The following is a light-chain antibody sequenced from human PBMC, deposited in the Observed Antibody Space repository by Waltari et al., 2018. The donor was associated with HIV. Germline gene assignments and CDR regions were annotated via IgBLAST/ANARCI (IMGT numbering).Light chain of an antibody. J-gene: IGLJ1*01. CDR1: SSAVGGYKY. CDR2: NVN. Sequence: QSALTQPRSVSGSPGQSITISCTGTSSAVGGYKYVPWYQQHPGKSPKLIIYNVNTRPSGVPDRFSGSKSGNTAALTISGLQADDEADYYCSSYAGAYTYVFGSGTKVTVL. V-gene: IGLV2-11*01. CDR3: SSYAGAYTYV.